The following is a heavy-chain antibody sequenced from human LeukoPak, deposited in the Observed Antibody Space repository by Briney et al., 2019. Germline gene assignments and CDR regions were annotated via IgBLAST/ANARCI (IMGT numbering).Heavy chain of an antibody. CDR1: GFTFSDYY. D-gene: IGHD3-22*01. Sequence: GGSLRLSCAASGFTFSDYYMSWIRQAPGKGLEWVSYISSSGSTIYYADSVKGRFTISRDNAKNSLYLQMNSLRAEDTAVYYCARDTTYYYDSSGYFANPHFDYWGQGTLVTVSS. J-gene: IGHJ4*02. CDR2: ISSSGSTI. CDR3: ARDTTYYYDSSGYFANPHFDY. V-gene: IGHV3-11*04.